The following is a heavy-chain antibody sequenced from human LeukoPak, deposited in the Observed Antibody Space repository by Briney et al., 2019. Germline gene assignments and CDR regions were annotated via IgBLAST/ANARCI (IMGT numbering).Heavy chain of an antibody. J-gene: IGHJ4*02. CDR2: INYSGTT. CDR3: ARLRDGRWLLEY. Sequence: PSETLSLTCTVSGGSIRSSYYYWGWIRQPPGKGLERIASINYSGTTYYNPSLKSRVTISEDRSKNQFSLKLSSVTAADTAVYYCARLRDGRWLLEYWGQGTLVTVSS. V-gene: IGHV4-39*01. D-gene: IGHD5-24*01. CDR1: GGSIRSSYYY.